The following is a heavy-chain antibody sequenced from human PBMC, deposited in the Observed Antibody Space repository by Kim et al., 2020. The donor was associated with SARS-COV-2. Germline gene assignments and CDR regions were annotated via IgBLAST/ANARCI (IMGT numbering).Heavy chain of an antibody. Sequence: SEEYYVETVKGRFTIPRNNAKNSLYLQMNSLGAEDTAVYYCARDDGVGDYWGQGTLVTVSS. V-gene: IGHV3-7*01. CDR2: SEE. J-gene: IGHJ4*02. CDR3: ARDDGVGDY. D-gene: IGHD1-26*01.